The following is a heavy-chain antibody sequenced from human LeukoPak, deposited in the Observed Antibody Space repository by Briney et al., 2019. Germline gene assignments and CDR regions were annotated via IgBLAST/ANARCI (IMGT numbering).Heavy chain of an antibody. V-gene: IGHV4-39*07. J-gene: IGHJ4*02. CDR3: ARVTNYDILTGYYSYYFDY. D-gene: IGHD3-9*01. CDR2: IYYSGST. CDR1: GGSISSSSYS. Sequence: SETLSLTCTVSGGSISSSSYSWGWIRQPPGKGLEWIGSIYYSGSTYYNPSLKSRVTISVDTSKNQFSLKLSSVTAADTAVYYCARVTNYDILTGYYSYYFDYWGQGTLVTVPS.